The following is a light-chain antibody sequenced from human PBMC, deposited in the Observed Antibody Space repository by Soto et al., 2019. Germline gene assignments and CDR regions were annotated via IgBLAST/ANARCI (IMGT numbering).Light chain of an antibody. J-gene: IGKJ4*01. CDR3: QQSFNSLT. Sequence: DIQMTQSPSSLSASVGDRVTITCRGRHSIGTYLSWYQHRPGKAPKLLIYSASTLQSGVPPRFSGSGSGTDFTLTISSLQPEDFATYYCQQSFNSLTFGGGTMVDIK. CDR1: HSIGTY. CDR2: SAS. V-gene: IGKV1-39*01.